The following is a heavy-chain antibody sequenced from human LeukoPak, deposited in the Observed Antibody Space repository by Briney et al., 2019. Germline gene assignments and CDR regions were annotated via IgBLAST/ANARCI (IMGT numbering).Heavy chain of an antibody. J-gene: IGHJ4*02. CDR2: ISGSGGTT. V-gene: IGHV3-23*01. CDR1: GFTFSNYA. Sequence: GGSLRLSCAASGFTFSNYAMSWVRQAPGKGLEWVSGISGSGGTTNYADSVKGRFTISRDNSKNTLYLQMNSLRAEDTAVYYCAKDSYGSGSHDFDYWGQGTLVTVSS. D-gene: IGHD3-10*01. CDR3: AKDSYGSGSHDFDY.